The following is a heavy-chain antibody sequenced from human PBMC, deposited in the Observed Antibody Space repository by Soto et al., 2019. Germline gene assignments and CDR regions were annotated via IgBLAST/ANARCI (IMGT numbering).Heavy chain of an antibody. CDR3: AIPTYYYDSSGLPAY. Sequence: PGGSLRLSCAASGFTFSTYSMNWVRQAPGKGLEWVSYISSSSSTIFYTDSVKGRFTVSRDNAKNSLYLQMNSLRAEDTAVYYCAIPTYYYDSSGLPAYWGQGSLVTVSS. CDR2: ISSSSSTI. CDR1: GFTFSTYS. J-gene: IGHJ4*02. V-gene: IGHV3-48*01. D-gene: IGHD3-22*01.